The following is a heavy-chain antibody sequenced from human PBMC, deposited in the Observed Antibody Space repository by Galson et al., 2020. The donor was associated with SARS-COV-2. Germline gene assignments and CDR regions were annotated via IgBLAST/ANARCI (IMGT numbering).Heavy chain of an antibody. J-gene: IGHJ6*03. V-gene: IGHV4-59*12. CDR2: IYYTGRST. CDR3: ARGDYSSGHFPYYYMDV. CDR1: GGFIASYY. Sequence: SETLSLTCTVSGGFIASYYGSWVRQPPGKGLEWIGYIYYTGRSTKYNPSLSSRVTMSVDASTNQFSLKLSSVTAADTAVYYCARGDYSSGHFPYYYMDVWGKGTAVTVSS. D-gene: IGHD6-25*01.